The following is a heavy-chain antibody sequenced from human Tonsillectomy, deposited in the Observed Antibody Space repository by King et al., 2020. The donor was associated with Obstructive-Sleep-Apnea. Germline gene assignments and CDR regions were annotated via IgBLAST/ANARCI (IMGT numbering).Heavy chain of an antibody. Sequence: QLVQSGGGLVKPGGSLRLSCAASGFTFSDYYMSWIRQAQGKGLEGVSYISRSGSSIYYAEFVQGRFTISSDNAKNSLYLQMNSLRAEDTAVYYCARDLGYSYGHYFDYWGQGTLVTVSS. CDR3: ARDLGYSYGHYFDY. V-gene: IGHV3-11*01. J-gene: IGHJ4*02. D-gene: IGHD5-18*01. CDR1: GFTFSDYY. CDR2: ISRSGSSI.